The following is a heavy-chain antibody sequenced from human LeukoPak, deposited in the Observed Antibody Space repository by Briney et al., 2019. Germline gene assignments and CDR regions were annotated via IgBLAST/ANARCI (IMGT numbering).Heavy chain of an antibody. V-gene: IGHV3-21*01. CDR1: GFTFSSYS. J-gene: IGHJ6*03. CDR2: ISSSSSYI. CDR3: ARDGPDYSNWYYYYYYMDV. Sequence: GGSLRLSCAASGFTFSSYSMNWVRQAPGRGLEWGSSISSSSSYIYYVDSVKGRLTISRDNAKNSLYLQMNSLRAEDTAVYYCARDGPDYSNWYYYYYYMDVWGKGTTVTVSS. D-gene: IGHD4-11*01.